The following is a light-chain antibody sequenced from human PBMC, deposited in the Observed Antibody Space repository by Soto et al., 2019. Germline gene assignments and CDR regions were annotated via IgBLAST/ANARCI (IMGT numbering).Light chain of an antibody. Sequence: QSVLTQPASVSGSPGQSITISCTGTSSDVGGSNYVSWYQQHPGKAPKLMIYDVSNRPSGVSNRFSGSKSGNTASLTISGLQADDEADYYCGSYTSSSTLYVFGTGTKLTVL. V-gene: IGLV2-14*01. CDR1: SSDVGGSNY. J-gene: IGLJ1*01. CDR2: DVS. CDR3: GSYTSSSTLYV.